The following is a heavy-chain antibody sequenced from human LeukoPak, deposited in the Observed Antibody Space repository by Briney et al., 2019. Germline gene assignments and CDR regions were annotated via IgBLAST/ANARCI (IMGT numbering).Heavy chain of an antibody. CDR1: GFTFSSYA. D-gene: IGHD2-2*01. Sequence: GGSLRLSCAASGFTFSSYAMSWVRQAPGKGLEWVSAISGSGGSTYYADSVKGRFTISRDNSKNTLYLQMNSLRAEDTAVYYCAKDPVYCSSTSYYFGGLNYFDYWGQGTLVTVSS. V-gene: IGHV3-23*01. CDR3: AKDPVYCSSTSYYFGGLNYFDY. J-gene: IGHJ4*02. CDR2: ISGSGGST.